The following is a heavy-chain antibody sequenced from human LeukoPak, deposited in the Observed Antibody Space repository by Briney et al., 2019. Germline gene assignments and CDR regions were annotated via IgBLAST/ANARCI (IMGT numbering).Heavy chain of an antibody. J-gene: IGHJ4*02. CDR1: GGSISSYY. CDR3: ANKVYCSTTSCYHAGY. V-gene: IGHV4-59*12. D-gene: IGHD2-2*01. Sequence: SETRSLTCTVSGGSISSYYWSWIRQPPGKGLEWIGYIYYSGTTNYNPSLKSRVTISIDTSRNQFSLRLTSVTAADTAVYYCANKVYCSTTSCYHAGYWGQGTLVTVSS. CDR2: IYYSGTT.